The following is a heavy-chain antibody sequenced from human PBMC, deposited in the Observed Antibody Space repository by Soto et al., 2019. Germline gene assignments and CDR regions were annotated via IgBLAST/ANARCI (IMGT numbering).Heavy chain of an antibody. J-gene: IGHJ4*02. Sequence: QVQLVESGGGVVQPGRSLRLSCAVSGSTFSSYAMHWVRQAPGKGLEWVAVIWYDGSNEDYADSVKGRFTISRDNSKNTLFLQVNSLRVEDTAVYYCAREETGTFDCWGQGTLVTVSS. CDR3: AREETGTFDC. CDR2: IWYDGSNE. CDR1: GSTFSSYA. D-gene: IGHD1-1*01. V-gene: IGHV3-33*01.